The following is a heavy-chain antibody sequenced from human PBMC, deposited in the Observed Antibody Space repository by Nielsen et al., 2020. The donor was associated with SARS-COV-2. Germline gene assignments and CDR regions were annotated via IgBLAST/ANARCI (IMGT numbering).Heavy chain of an antibody. J-gene: IGHJ5*02. CDR3: AASDSYGSIRDL. D-gene: IGHD3-10*01. CDR2: IYNSGSP. Sequence: SETLSLTCTVSGGSVSSGYYYWNWIRQPPGKGLEWIGYIYNSGSPNYNPSLRSRVAVSLDTSKNQFSLKLSSVTGADTAVYYCAASDSYGSIRDLWGQGTLVTVSS. CDR1: GGSVSSGYYY. V-gene: IGHV4-61*01.